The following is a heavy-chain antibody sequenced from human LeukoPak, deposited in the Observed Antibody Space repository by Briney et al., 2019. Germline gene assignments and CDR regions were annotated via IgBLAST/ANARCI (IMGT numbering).Heavy chain of an antibody. CDR2: INSDGSST. D-gene: IGHD4/OR15-4a*01. Sequence: RGSLRLSCAASGFTFSSYWMHWVRHAPGKGLVWVSRINSDGSSTSYADSVKGRFTISRDNAKNTLYLQMNSLRAEDTAVYYCARRAGAYSHPYDYWGQGTLVTVSS. CDR3: ARRAGAYSHPYDY. CDR1: GFTFSSYW. J-gene: IGHJ4*02. V-gene: IGHV3-74*01.